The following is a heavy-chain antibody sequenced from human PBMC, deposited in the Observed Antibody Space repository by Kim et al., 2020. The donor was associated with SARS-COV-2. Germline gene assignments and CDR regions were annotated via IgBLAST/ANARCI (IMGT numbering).Heavy chain of an antibody. CDR3: ARGANTLSAFDL. J-gene: IGHJ3*01. Sequence: KDEQRFQGRVTRTRDTAISTVYMELSRLKSDDTAVYYCARGANTLSAFDLWGQGTMVTVSS. V-gene: IGHV1-2*02.